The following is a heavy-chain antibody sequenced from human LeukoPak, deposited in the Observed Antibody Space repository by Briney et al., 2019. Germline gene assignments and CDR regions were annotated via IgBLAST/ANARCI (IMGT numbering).Heavy chain of an antibody. D-gene: IGHD1-20*01. Sequence: GRSLRLSCAASRFTFSNYGMHWVRQAPGKGLEWVAIISYDGSNKYYADSVKGRFTISRDNSKNTLYLQMNSLRVEDSAVYYCAKTGNYNWNGFDYWGQGTLVTVPS. V-gene: IGHV3-30*18. CDR1: RFTFSNYG. J-gene: IGHJ4*02. CDR2: ISYDGSNK. CDR3: AKTGNYNWNGFDY.